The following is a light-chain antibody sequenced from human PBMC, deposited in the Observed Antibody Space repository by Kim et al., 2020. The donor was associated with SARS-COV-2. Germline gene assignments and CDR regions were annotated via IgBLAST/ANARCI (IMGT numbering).Light chain of an antibody. V-gene: IGLV4-69*01. CDR3: QTWGTGIRV. CDR2: LNSDGRH. Sequence: SVKLTCTLGREQSSCAIAWHQQQPGKGPRYLMKLNSDGRHSKGDGIPDRFSGSSSGAERYLTISSLQSEDEADYYCQTWGTGIRVFGGGTQLTVL. J-gene: IGLJ3*02. CDR1: REQSSCA.